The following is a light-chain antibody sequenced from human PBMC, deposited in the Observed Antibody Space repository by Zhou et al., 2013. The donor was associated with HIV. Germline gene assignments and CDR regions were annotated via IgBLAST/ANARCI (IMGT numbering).Light chain of an antibody. Sequence: DIQMTQSPSTLSASVGDRVTITCRASQSISSWLAWYQQKPGKAPKLLIYKASSLESGVPSRFSGSGSGRDFTLTISSLQPEDFGTYYCQQTHITPRTFGPGTKVHIK. V-gene: IGKV1-5*03. CDR1: QSISSW. CDR3: QQTHITPRT. CDR2: KAS. J-gene: IGKJ3*01.